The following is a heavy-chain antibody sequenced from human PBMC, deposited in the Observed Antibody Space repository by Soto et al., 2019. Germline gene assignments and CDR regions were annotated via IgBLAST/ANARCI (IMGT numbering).Heavy chain of an antibody. J-gene: IGHJ6*02. V-gene: IGHV4-4*07. Sequence: SETLSLTWTVAGGSISSYYWSWIRQPAGKGLEWIGRIYTSGSTNYNPSLKSRVTMSVDTSKNQFSLKLSSVTAADTAVYYCAGSRCYGLYFYYGMDVWGQGTTVTVSS. CDR3: AGSRCYGLYFYYGMDV. CDR2: IYTSGST. D-gene: IGHD2-15*01. CDR1: GGSISSYY.